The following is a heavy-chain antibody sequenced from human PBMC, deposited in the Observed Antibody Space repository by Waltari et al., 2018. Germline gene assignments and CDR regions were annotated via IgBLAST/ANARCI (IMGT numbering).Heavy chain of an antibody. CDR3: ATMYYDFWSGYYIVGGYMDV. CDR1: GGSFSGYY. J-gene: IGHJ6*03. V-gene: IGHV4-34*01. Sequence: QVQLQQWGAGLLKPSETLSLPCAVYGGSFSGYYWSWIRQPPGKGLEWIGESNHSGSTNYNPSLKSRVTISVDTSKNQFSLKLSSVTAADTAVYYCATMYYDFWSGYYIVGGYMDVWGKGTTVTVSS. CDR2: SNHSGST. D-gene: IGHD3-3*01.